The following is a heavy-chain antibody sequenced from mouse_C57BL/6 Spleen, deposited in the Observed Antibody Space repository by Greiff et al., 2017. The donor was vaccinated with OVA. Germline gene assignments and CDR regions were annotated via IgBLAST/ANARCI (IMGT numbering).Heavy chain of an antibody. Sequence: QVQLKQSGPELVKPGASVKLSCKASGYAFSSSWMNWVKQRPGKGLEWIGRIYPGDGDTNYNGKFKGKATLTADKSSSTAYMQLSSLTSEDSAVYVCARTEGNQAWFAYWGQGTLVTVSA. CDR1: GYAFSSSW. V-gene: IGHV1-82*01. CDR3: ARTEGNQAWFAY. D-gene: IGHD2-1*01. J-gene: IGHJ3*01. CDR2: IYPGDGDT.